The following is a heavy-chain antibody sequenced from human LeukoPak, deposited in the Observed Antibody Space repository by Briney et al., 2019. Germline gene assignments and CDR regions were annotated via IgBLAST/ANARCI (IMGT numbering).Heavy chain of an antibody. V-gene: IGHV4-34*01. D-gene: IGHD1-7*01. J-gene: IGHJ4*02. Sequence: SETLSLTCAVYGGSFSGYYWTWIRQPPGKGLEWIGEINHSGSTNYNPSLKSRVTISVDTSKNQFSLKLSSVTAADTAVYYCARAESRNWNYGDYWGQGTLVTVSS. CDR3: ARAESRNWNYGDY. CDR2: INHSGST. CDR1: GGSFSGYY.